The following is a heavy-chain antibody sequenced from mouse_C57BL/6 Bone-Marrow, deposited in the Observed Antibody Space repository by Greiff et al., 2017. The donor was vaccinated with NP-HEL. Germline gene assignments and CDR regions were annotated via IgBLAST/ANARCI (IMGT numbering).Heavy chain of an antibody. Sequence: VKLQESGAELARPGASVKMSCKASGYTFTSYTMHWVKQRPGQGLDWIGYINPSSGYTKYNQKFKDKATLTADKSSSTAYMQLSSLTSEDSAVYYCARGDFDYWGQGTTLTVSS. J-gene: IGHJ2*01. CDR1: GYTFTSYT. CDR3: ARGDFDY. CDR2: INPSSGYT. V-gene: IGHV1-4*01.